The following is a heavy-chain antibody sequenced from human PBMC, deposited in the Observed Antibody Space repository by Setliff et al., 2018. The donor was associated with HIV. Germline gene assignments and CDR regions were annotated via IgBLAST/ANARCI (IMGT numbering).Heavy chain of an antibody. Sequence: PGGSLRLSCAASGFMFDDYGMSWVRQAPGKGLEWVSGINWSGSSTGYADSVKGRFTISRDNAKKSLFLQMNSLRAEDTAFYYCARAPPTTVFTFFDHWGQGTSVTVSS. CDR2: INWSGSST. CDR1: GFMFDDYG. CDR3: ARAPPTTVFTFFDH. V-gene: IGHV3-20*04. D-gene: IGHD4-17*01. J-gene: IGHJ4*02.